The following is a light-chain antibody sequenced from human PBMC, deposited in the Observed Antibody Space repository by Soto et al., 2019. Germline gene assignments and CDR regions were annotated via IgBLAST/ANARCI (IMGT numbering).Light chain of an antibody. Sequence: DIQMTQSPSTLSASVGDRVTITCRASQNINKWLAWYQQKPGKAPKLLIYKASNLESGVPSRFSGSGSGTEFTLTINSLQPDDFATYYCQQFTDSSTFGGGTNVEV. CDR3: QQFTDSST. CDR2: KAS. V-gene: IGKV1-5*03. CDR1: QNINKW. J-gene: IGKJ4*01.